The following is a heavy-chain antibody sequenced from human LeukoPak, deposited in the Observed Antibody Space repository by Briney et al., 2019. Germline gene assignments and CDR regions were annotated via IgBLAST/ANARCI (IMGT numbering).Heavy chain of an antibody. D-gene: IGHD2-2*03. V-gene: IGHV3-23*01. CDR2: ISGSGGST. CDR1: GFTFSSYA. CDR3: AKVGYCSSTSCQYFDY. Sequence: PGGSLRLSCAASGFTFSSYAISWVRQAPGKGLEWVSAISGSGGSTYYADSVKGRFTISRDNSKNTLYLQMNSLRAEDTAVYYCAKVGYCSSTSCQYFDYWGQGTLVTVSS. J-gene: IGHJ4*02.